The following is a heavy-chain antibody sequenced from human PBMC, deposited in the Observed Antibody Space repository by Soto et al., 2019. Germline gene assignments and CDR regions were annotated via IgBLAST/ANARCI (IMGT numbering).Heavy chain of an antibody. J-gene: IGHJ4*02. V-gene: IGHV4-34*01. CDR3: AIYCIKNIEGVATRNDY. Sequence: SETLSLTCAVYGGSFSGYYWSWIRQPPGKGLEWIGEINHSGSTNYNPSLKSRVTISVDTSKNQFSLKLSSVTAADTAVYYCAIYCIKNIEGVATRNDYWGQGTLVTVSS. CDR2: INHSGST. D-gene: IGHD2-15*01. CDR1: GGSFSGYY.